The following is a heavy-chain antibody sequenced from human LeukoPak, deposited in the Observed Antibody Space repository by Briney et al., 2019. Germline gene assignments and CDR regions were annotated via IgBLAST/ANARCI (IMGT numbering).Heavy chain of an antibody. CDR1: GFTFSSYS. D-gene: IGHD3-22*01. CDR3: AREALGNYGSSGTLR. CDR2: ISSSSSYI. J-gene: IGHJ4*02. Sequence: GGSLRLSCAASGFTFSSYSMNWVRQAPGKRLEWVSSISSSSSYIYYADSVKGRFTISRDNAKNSLYLQMNSLRAEDTAVYYCAREALGNYGSSGTLRWGQGTLVTVSS. V-gene: IGHV3-21*01.